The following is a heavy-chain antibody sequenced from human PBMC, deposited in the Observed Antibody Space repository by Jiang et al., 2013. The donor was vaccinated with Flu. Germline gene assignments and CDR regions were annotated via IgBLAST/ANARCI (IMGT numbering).Heavy chain of an antibody. CDR1: GGTFSSYA. CDR3: ARISPEYCSSTSCYFDY. CDR2: IIPIFGTA. Sequence: GAEVKKPGSSVKVSCKASGGTFSSYAISWVRQAPGQGLEWMGGIIPIFGTANYAQKFQGRVTITADESTSTAYMELSSLRSEDTAVYYCARISPEYCSSTSCYFDYWGQGTLVTVSS. D-gene: IGHD2-2*01. V-gene: IGHV1-69*01. J-gene: IGHJ4*02.